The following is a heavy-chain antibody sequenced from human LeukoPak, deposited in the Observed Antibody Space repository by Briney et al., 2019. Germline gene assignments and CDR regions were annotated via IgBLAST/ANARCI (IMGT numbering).Heavy chain of an antibody. CDR2: ISGSGGST. CDR1: GFTVSSNY. CDR3: AKGLRGSGYYYAFSEFDY. J-gene: IGHJ4*02. D-gene: IGHD3-22*01. V-gene: IGHV3-23*01. Sequence: GGSLRLSCAASGFTVSSNYMSWVRQAPGKGLEWVSAISGSGGSTYYADSVKGRFTISRDNSKNTLYLQTNSLRAEDTAVYYCAKGLRGSGYYYAFSEFDYWGQGTLVTVSS.